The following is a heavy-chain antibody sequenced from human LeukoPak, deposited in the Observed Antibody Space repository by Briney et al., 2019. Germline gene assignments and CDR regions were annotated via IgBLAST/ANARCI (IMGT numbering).Heavy chain of an antibody. J-gene: IGHJ4*02. CDR2: IYHSGST. V-gene: IGHV4-4*02. Sequence: PSETLSLTCAVSGGSISSSNWWSWVRQPPGKGLEWIGEIYHSGSTNYNPSLKSRVTISVDTSKNQFSLKLSSVTAADTAVYYCARGGHGDYDPFDYWGQGTLVTVSS. D-gene: IGHD3-16*01. CDR3: ARGGHGDYDPFDY. CDR1: GGSISSSNW.